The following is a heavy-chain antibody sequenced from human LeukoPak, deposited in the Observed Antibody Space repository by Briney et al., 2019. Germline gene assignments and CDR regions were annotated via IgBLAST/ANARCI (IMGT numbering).Heavy chain of an antibody. D-gene: IGHD3-22*01. V-gene: IGHV1-24*01. Sequence: AASVKVSCKVSGYTLTELSMHWVRQAPGKGLEWMGGFDPEDGETIYAQKFQGRVTMTEDTSTDTAYMELSSLRSEDTAVYSCATDRGFYDSSGYYFNWFDPWGQGTLVTVSS. CDR3: ATDRGFYDSSGYYFNWFDP. J-gene: IGHJ5*02. CDR1: GYTLTELS. CDR2: FDPEDGET.